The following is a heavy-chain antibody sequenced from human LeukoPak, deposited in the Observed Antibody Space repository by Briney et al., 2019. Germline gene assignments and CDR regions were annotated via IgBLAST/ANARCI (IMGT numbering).Heavy chain of an antibody. CDR3: ARDTTYCSGGSCYSGL. CDR2: IKQDGSEK. CDR1: GFTFSSYW. D-gene: IGHD2-15*01. Sequence: GGSLRLSCAASGFTFSSYWMSWVRQAPGKGLEWVANIKQDGSEKYYVDSVKGRFTISRDNAKSSLYLQMNSLRAEDTAVYYCARDTTYCSGGSCYSGLWGQGTLVTVSS. J-gene: IGHJ4*02. V-gene: IGHV3-7*01.